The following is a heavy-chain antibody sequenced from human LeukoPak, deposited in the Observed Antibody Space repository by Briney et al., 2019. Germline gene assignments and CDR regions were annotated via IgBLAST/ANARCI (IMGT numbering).Heavy chain of an antibody. D-gene: IGHD3-10*01. CDR2: ISTYNGNT. V-gene: IGHV1-18*01. CDR1: GYTFTSSG. CDR3: ARVRVTIVPYYFHY. J-gene: IGHJ4*02. Sequence: ASVKVSCKASGYTFTSSGISWVRQAPGQGLEWMGWISTYNGNTNYAQKVQGRVTMTTDTSTSTAHMELRSLRSDDTAVYYCARVRVTIVPYYFHYWGQGTLVTVSS.